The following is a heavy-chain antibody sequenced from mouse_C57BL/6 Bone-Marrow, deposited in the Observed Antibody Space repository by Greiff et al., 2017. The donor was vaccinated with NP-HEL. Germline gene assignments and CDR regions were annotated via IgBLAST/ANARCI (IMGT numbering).Heavy chain of an antibody. D-gene: IGHD4-1*01. Sequence: QVHVKQPGAELVRPGSSVKLSCKASGYTFTSYWMDWVKQRPGQGLEWIGNIYPSDSETHYNQKFKDKATLTVDKSSSTAYMQLSSLTSEDSAVYYCAVTGGFAYWGQGTLVTVSA. CDR2: IYPSDSET. CDR1: GYTFTSYW. CDR3: AVTGGFAY. J-gene: IGHJ3*01. V-gene: IGHV1-61*01.